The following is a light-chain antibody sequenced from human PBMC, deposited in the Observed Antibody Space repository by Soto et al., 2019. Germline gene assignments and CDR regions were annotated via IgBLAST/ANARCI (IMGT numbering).Light chain of an antibody. J-gene: IGKJ4*01. CDR3: QKYNSAPXT. CDR1: QGIAPY. CDR2: ATS. Sequence: DVQMTQSPSSLSAFVGDRVTITCRASQGIAPYLAWFQQKPGKVPKLLIYATSTLQSGVPSRFSGSGSGTDFTLTINSLQPEDVGTYYCQKYNSAPXTFGGGTKVDIK. V-gene: IGKV1-27*01.